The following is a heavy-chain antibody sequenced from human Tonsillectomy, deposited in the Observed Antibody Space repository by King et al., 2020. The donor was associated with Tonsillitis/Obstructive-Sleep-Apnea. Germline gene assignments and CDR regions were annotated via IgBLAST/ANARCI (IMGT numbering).Heavy chain of an antibody. CDR3: ARDSMSHYYDSSGYNTFEY. V-gene: IGHV1-18*01. Sequence: VQLVQSGAEVKKPGASVKVSCKASGYTFTNYGISWVRQAPGQGLEWMGWISAYNGNTNYAQKIQGRVTMTTDTSTSTAYMEVRSLRSDDTAVYYCARDSMSHYYDSSGYNTFEYWGQGTLVTVSS. CDR2: ISAYNGNT. J-gene: IGHJ4*02. D-gene: IGHD3-22*01. CDR1: GYTFTNYG.